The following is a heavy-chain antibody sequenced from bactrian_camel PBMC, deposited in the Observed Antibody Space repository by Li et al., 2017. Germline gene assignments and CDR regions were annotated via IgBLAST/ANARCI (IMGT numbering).Heavy chain of an antibody. J-gene: IGHJ6*01. D-gene: IGHD2*01. CDR3: AADWAMCRPPYGRSGRWDDFGY. V-gene: IGHV3S53*01. Sequence: HVQLVESGGGSVQPGGFLRLSCVGSGFMMGTYCTGWFRQVPGKEREMVAVVDRDGVVTYGYRVKARFTISQDNAKTTLYLQMNSLKPEDTAMYYCAADWAMCRPPYGRSGRWDDFGYWGQGTQVTVS. CDR2: VDRDGVV. CDR1: GFMMGTYC.